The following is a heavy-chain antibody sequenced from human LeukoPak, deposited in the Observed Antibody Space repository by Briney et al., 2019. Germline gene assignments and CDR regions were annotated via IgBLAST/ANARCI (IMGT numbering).Heavy chain of an antibody. Sequence: SETLSLTCAVYGGSFSGYYWSWIRQPPGKGLEWIGEINHSGSTNHNPSLKSRVTISVDTSKNQFSLKLSSVTAADTAVYYCASRGVGARFDYWGQGTLVTVSS. V-gene: IGHV4-34*01. J-gene: IGHJ4*02. CDR2: INHSGST. CDR1: GGSFSGYY. CDR3: ASRGVGARFDY. D-gene: IGHD1-26*01.